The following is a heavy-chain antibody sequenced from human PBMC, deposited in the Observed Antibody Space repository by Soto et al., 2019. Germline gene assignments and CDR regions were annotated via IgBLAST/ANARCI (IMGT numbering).Heavy chain of an antibody. CDR2: ISAYNGNT. J-gene: IGHJ6*02. V-gene: IGHV1-18*04. Sequence: ASVKVSCKASGFGLINYGFTWVRQAPGQGLEWMGWISAYNGNTIYAQNLQGRLTMTRDTSTSTAYMELRSLRSDDTAVYYCARLGVTTSVYYYTMDVWGQGTTVTV. CDR1: GFGLINYG. D-gene: IGHD4-4*01. CDR3: ARLGVTTSVYYYTMDV.